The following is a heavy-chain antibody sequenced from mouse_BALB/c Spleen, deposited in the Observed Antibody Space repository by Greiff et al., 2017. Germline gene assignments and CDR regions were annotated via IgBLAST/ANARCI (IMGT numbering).Heavy chain of an antibody. D-gene: IGHD1-1*01. CDR3: ARSEGVLRRYYALDY. Sequence: EVQRVESGGGLVQPGGSRKLSCAASGFTFSSFGMHWVRQAPEKGLEWVAYISSGSSTIDYADTVKGRITISRDNPKNTLFLLMTSLRSEDTAVYYCARSEGVLRRYYALDYWGQGTTVTVSS. J-gene: IGHJ4*01. CDR1: GFTFSSFG. CDR2: ISSGSSTI. V-gene: IGHV5-17*02.